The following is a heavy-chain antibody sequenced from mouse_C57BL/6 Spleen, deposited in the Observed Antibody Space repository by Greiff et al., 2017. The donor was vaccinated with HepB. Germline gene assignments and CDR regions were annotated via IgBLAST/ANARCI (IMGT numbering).Heavy chain of an antibody. CDR1: GFSLTSYG. Sequence: VQLQQSGPGLVQPSQSLSITCTVSGFSLTSYGVHWVRQSPGKGLEWLGVIWSGGSTDYNAAFISRLSISKDNSKSQVFFKMNSLQADDTAIYYCARNEGLYYSNSHYYAMDYWGQGTSVTVSS. CDR2: IWSGGST. CDR3: ARNEGLYYSNSHYYAMDY. V-gene: IGHV2-2*01. D-gene: IGHD2-5*01. J-gene: IGHJ4*01.